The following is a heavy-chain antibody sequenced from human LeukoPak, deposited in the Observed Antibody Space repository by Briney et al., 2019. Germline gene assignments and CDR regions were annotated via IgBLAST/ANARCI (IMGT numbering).Heavy chain of an antibody. CDR1: GGSISGYY. CDR3: ARDMHSFGYYFDY. V-gene: IGHV4-4*07. CDR2: IYSSGST. D-gene: IGHD5-18*01. Sequence: SETLSLTCTVSGGSISGYYWSWIRQPAGKGLEWIGLIYSSGSTNYNPSLESRVTMSVDTSKHQFSLKLTSVTAADTAVYHCARDMHSFGYYFDYWGQGILVTVSS. J-gene: IGHJ4*02.